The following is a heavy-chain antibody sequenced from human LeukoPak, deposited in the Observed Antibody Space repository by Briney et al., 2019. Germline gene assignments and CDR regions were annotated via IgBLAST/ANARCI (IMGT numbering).Heavy chain of an antibody. CDR1: GFTISSYA. D-gene: IGHD2-15*01. Sequence: PWGSRRLSCAASGFTISSYAMHWVRQAPGKGLEWVAVISYDGSNKYYADSVKGRFTISRDNSKNTLYLQMNSLRAEDTAVYYCAKEGCSGGSCYPDYWGQGTLVTVSS. CDR3: AKEGCSGGSCYPDY. CDR2: ISYDGSNK. V-gene: IGHV3-30-3*01. J-gene: IGHJ4*02.